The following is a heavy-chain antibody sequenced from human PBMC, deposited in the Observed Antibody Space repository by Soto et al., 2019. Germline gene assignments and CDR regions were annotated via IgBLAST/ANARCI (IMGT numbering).Heavy chain of an antibody. CDR2: ISSSSRYI. CDR3: ARDSNYFGSGSPFDY. V-gene: IGHV3-21*01. J-gene: IGHJ4*02. Sequence: EVQLVESGGGLVKPGGSLRLSCAASGFTFSTYSMNWVRQAPGKGLEWVSSISSSSRYIYYADSVKGRFTISRDNAMNSLYRQMNRLRGEDTAVYYCARDSNYFGSGSPFDYWGQGILVTVSS. CDR1: GFTFSTYS. D-gene: IGHD3-10*01.